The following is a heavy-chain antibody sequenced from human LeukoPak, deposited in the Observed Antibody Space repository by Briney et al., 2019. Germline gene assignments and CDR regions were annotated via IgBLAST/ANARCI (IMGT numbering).Heavy chain of an antibody. CDR1: GFTFDDYA. D-gene: IGHD6-13*01. J-gene: IGHJ4*02. CDR3: AKVSRSGSWYDFFDY. Sequence: PGGSLRPSCAASGFTFDDYAMHWVRQAPGKGLEWVSLISGDGGNTYYADSVKGRFTISRDNSKNSLYLQMNSLRTEDTAFYYCAKVSRSGSWYDFFDYWGQGTLVTVSS. V-gene: IGHV3-43*02. CDR2: ISGDGGNT.